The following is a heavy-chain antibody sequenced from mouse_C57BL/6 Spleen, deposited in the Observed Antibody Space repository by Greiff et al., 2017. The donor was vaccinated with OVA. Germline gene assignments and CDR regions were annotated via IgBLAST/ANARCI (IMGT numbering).Heavy chain of an antibody. CDR3: AREGNWASYWYFDV. D-gene: IGHD4-1*01. CDR1: GFTFSDYY. Sequence: EVQLVESEGGLVQPGSSMKLSCTASGFTFSDYYMAWVRQVPEKGLEWVANINYDGSSTYYLDSLKSRFIISRDNAKNILYLQMSSLKSEDTATYYCAREGNWASYWYFDVWGTGTTVTVSS. V-gene: IGHV5-16*01. J-gene: IGHJ1*03. CDR2: INYDGSST.